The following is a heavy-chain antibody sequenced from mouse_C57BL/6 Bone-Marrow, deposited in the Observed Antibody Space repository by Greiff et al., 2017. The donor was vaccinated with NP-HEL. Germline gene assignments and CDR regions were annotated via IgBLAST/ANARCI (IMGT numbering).Heavy chain of an antibody. CDR2: ISNGGGSA. Sequence: EVMLVESGGGLVQPGGSLKLSCAASGFTFSDYYMYWVRQTPEKRLEWVAYISNGGGSAYYPDTVKGRFTISSDNAKNTLYLQMSRLKSEDTAMYYCARPIYDGLFYAMDYWGQGTSVTVSS. J-gene: IGHJ4*01. CDR3: ARPIYDGLFYAMDY. CDR1: GFTFSDYY. V-gene: IGHV5-12*01. D-gene: IGHD2-3*01.